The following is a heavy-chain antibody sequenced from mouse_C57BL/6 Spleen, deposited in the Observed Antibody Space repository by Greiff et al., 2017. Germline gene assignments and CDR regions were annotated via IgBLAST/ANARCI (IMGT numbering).Heavy chain of an antibody. CDR1: GFSLTSYG. J-gene: IGHJ1*03. CDR2: IWSGGST. V-gene: IGHV2-2*01. CDR3: ARKGIYYGNYEYFDV. Sequence: VKLVESGPGLVQPSQSLSITCTVSGFSLTSYGVHWVRQSPGKGLEWLGVIWSGGSTDSNAAFISRLSISKDNSKSQVFFKMNSLQADDTAIYYCARKGIYYGNYEYFDVWGTGTTVTVSS. D-gene: IGHD2-1*01.